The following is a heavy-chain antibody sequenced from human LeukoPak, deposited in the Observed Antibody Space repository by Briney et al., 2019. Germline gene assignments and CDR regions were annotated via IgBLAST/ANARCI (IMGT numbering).Heavy chain of an antibody. CDR3: ARDRGRQAVAGSYDAFDI. CDR1: GFMFSSYA. J-gene: IGHJ3*02. V-gene: IGHV3-30*04. Sequence: PVRSLRLSGAASGFMFSSYAMHWVRQAPGKGLEWVAVISYHGNNKYYAESVKGRFTISRDNSKSTLYLQINSLRAEDTAVYYCARDRGRQAVAGSYDAFDIWGQGTMVTVSS. D-gene: IGHD6-19*01. CDR2: ISYHGNNK.